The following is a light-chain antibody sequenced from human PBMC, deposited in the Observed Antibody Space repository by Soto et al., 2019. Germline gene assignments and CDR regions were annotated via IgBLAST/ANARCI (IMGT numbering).Light chain of an antibody. Sequence: EIVLTQSPGTLSLSPGERATLSCRASQSVSSSYLAWYQQKPGQAPRLLISDASNRATGIAARFSGSGSGTDFTLTISSLQPEDFATYYCQQSYIIPWTFGQGTKVDIK. CDR3: QQSYIIPWT. CDR1: QSVSSSY. V-gene: IGKV3D-20*02. J-gene: IGKJ1*01. CDR2: DAS.